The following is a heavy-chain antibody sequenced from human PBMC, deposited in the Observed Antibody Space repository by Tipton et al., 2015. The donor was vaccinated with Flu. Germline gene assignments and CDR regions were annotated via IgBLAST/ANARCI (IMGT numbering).Heavy chain of an antibody. Sequence: SLRLSCVASGFTFSNYGLHWVRQAPGKRLEWVALIRHYVTNTYYVDSVRGRSTISRDNSKNTVYLQMNNLRGEDTAVYYCAKDNDPSNVPHYWGQGTLVTVSS. CDR1: GFTFSNYG. D-gene: IGHD1-1*01. V-gene: IGHV3-30*02. CDR3: AKDNDPSNVPHY. J-gene: IGHJ4*02. CDR2: IRHYVTNT.